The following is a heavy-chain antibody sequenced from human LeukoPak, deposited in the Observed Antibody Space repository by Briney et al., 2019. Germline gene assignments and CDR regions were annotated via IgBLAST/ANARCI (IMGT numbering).Heavy chain of an antibody. D-gene: IGHD1-26*01. J-gene: IGHJ4*02. CDR3: ASRRGAATDSVY. CDR1: GLTFTSYW. V-gene: IGHV3-7*01. CDR2: VNQDGSEK. Sequence: PGGSLRLSCAASGLTFTSYWMNWVRQAPGKGLEWVANVNQDGSEKNYVDSVKGRFTISRDNARNSLYLQMNRLRAEVSAVYYCASRRGAATDSVYWGQGTLVTVSS.